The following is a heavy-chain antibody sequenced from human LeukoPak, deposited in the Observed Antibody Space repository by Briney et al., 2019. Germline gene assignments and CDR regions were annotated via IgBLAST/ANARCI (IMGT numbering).Heavy chain of an antibody. Sequence: PSETLSLTCTVSGGSISSYYWSWIRQPPGKGLEWIGYIYYSGSTNYNPSLKSRVTISVDTSKNQFSLKLSSVTAADTAVYYCARLPMTTVTTSAFDIWGQGTIVTVSS. CDR1: GGSISSYY. CDR3: ARLPMTTVTTSAFDI. D-gene: IGHD4-17*01. V-gene: IGHV4-59*08. J-gene: IGHJ3*02. CDR2: IYYSGST.